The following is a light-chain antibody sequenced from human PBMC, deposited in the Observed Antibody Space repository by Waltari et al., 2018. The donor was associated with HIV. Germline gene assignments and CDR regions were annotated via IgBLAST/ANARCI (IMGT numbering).Light chain of an antibody. CDR1: GSNIRSNY. CDR2: NDD. J-gene: IGLJ1*01. V-gene: IGLV1-44*01. Sequence: QSVLAQPPSVSGAPGQRVTISRSGSGSNIRSNYVNWYQQLPVTAPRVLIYNDDRRPSGVPARLSGSRAGTTASLAISVLQSEDDADYYCAAWDDTLKVYVFGTGTKVTVL. CDR3: AAWDDTLKVYV.